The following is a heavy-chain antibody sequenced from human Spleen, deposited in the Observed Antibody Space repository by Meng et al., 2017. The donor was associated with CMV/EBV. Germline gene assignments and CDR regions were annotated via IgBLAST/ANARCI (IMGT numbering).Heavy chain of an antibody. CDR1: GGTFSSYA. Sequence: RVSGKPSGGTFSSYAINWVRQAPGQVLEWMGGIIPIFRTTNYAQKFQGRVTITTDESTSTAYMELSSLRSEDTAVYYCAGPSSPPDYWGQGTLVTVSS. CDR2: IIPIFRTT. V-gene: IGHV1-69*05. J-gene: IGHJ4*02. CDR3: AGPSSPPDY. D-gene: IGHD6-13*01.